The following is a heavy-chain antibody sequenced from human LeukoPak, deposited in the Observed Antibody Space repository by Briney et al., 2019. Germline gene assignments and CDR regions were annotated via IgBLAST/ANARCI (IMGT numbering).Heavy chain of an antibody. CDR3: ASWYYYDSSGLR. Sequence: LSLTCAVYGGSFSGYYWSWIRQPPGKGLEWVSYISSSGSTIYYADSVKGRFTISRDNAKNSLYLQMNSLRAEDTAVYYCASWYYYDSSGLRWGQGTLVTVSS. J-gene: IGHJ4*02. V-gene: IGHV3-11*01. CDR2: ISSSGSTI. D-gene: IGHD3-22*01. CDR1: GGSFSGYY.